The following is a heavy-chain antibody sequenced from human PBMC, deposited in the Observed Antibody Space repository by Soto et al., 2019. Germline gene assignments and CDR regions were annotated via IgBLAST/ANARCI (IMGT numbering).Heavy chain of an antibody. CDR1: GGSISSSSYY. J-gene: IGHJ4*02. CDR2: IYYSGST. V-gene: IGHV4-39*01. D-gene: IGHD7-27*01. CDR3: ARGPSGDKVDY. Sequence: SETLSLTCTVSGGSISSSSYYWGWIRQPPGKGLEWIGSIYYSGSTYYNPSLKSRVTISVDTSKNQFSLKLNSVSAADTAVYYCARGPSGDKVDYWGQGIQVTVSS.